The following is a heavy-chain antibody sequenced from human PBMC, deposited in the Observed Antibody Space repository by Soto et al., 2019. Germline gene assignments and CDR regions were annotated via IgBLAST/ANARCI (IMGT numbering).Heavy chain of an antibody. CDR2: ISAYNGNT. CDR3: ARVLISSSPYYHYYYTDV. D-gene: IGHD2-15*01. Sequence: GASVKVSCKASGYTFTSYGISWVRQAPGQGLEWMGWISAYNGNTNYAQKLQGRVTMTTDTSTSTAYMELRSLRSDDTAVYYCARVLISSSPYYHYYYTDVSGKGTTVIVSS. J-gene: IGHJ6*03. CDR1: GYTFTSYG. V-gene: IGHV1-18*01.